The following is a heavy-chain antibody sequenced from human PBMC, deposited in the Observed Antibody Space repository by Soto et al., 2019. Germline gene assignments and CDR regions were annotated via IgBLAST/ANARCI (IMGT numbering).Heavy chain of an antibody. Sequence: SVKVSCKASGGTFSSYAISWVRQAPGQGLEWMGGIIPIFGTANYAQKFQGRVTITADESTSTAYMELSSRRSEDTAVYYCARGSGYYGSGSYRYYYGMDVWGQGTTVTVSS. CDR2: IIPIFGTA. CDR1: GGTFSSYA. V-gene: IGHV1-69*13. D-gene: IGHD3-10*01. J-gene: IGHJ6*02. CDR3: ARGSGYYGSGSYRYYYGMDV.